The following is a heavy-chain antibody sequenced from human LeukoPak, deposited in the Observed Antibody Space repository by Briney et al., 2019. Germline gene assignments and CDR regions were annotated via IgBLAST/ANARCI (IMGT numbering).Heavy chain of an antibody. CDR2: IKQEGSEK. CDR3: AREGTTVTITQYYFDY. CDR1: GFTFSSYW. J-gene: IGHJ4*02. Sequence: GGSLRLSCAASGFTFSSYWMSWVRQAPGKGLEWVANIKQEGSEKNYVDSVKGRFTISRDNAKNSLYLQMNSLRAEDTAVYYCAREGTTVTITQYYFDYWGQGTLVTVSS. D-gene: IGHD4-17*01. V-gene: IGHV3-7*01.